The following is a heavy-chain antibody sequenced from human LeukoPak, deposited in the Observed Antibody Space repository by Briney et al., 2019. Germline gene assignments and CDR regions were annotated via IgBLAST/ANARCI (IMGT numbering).Heavy chain of an antibody. J-gene: IGHJ6*03. V-gene: IGHV1-18*01. D-gene: IGHD2-2*01. Sequence: ASVKVSCKASGYTFTSYGISWVRQAPGQGLEWMGWISAYNGNTNYAQKLQGRVAMTTDTSTSTAYMELRSLRSDDTAVYYCARAYMHYYYMDVWGKGTTVTVSS. CDR1: GYTFTSYG. CDR3: ARAYMHYYYMDV. CDR2: ISAYNGNT.